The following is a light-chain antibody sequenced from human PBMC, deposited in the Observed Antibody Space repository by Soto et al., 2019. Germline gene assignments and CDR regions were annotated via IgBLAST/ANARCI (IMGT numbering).Light chain of an antibody. CDR3: QQYNDWPIT. CDR1: QRVSSY. J-gene: IGKJ5*01. CDR2: DAS. V-gene: IGKV3D-15*01. Sequence: EIVMTQSPPTLSVSPGERATLSCRASQRVSSYLAWYQQKPGQAPRLLIYDASNRATGIPARFSGSGAGTEFTLTISGLQSEDFAVYYCQQYNDWPITFGQGTRLEIK.